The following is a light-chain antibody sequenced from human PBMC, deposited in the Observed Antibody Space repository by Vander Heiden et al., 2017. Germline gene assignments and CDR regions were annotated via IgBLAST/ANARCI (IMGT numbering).Light chain of an antibody. CDR1: QSLSISY. Sequence: EIVLTQSPDTLSLSTGERATLSCRSSQSLSISYLAWYQQKPGQAPRLLVFGASFRATAIPDRFSASGSGTDFTLTISRLEPEDFAVYYCQQSSVSPLTFGGGTKVEFK. V-gene: IGKV3-20*01. CDR2: GAS. CDR3: QQSSVSPLT. J-gene: IGKJ4*01.